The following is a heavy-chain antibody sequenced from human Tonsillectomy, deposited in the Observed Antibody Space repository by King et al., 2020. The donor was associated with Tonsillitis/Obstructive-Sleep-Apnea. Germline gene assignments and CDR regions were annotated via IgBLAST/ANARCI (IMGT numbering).Heavy chain of an antibody. V-gene: IGHV4-59*08. D-gene: IGHD5-18*01. Sequence: VQLQESGPGLVKPSETLSLTCTVSGGSISSYYWSWIRQPPGKGLEWIGYIYYSGSTNYNPSLKSRVTISVDTSKNQFSLKLSSVTAADTAVYYCATMGIQLWVWAFDIWGQGTMVTVSS. J-gene: IGHJ3*02. CDR2: IYYSGST. CDR1: GGSISSYY. CDR3: ATMGIQLWVWAFDI.